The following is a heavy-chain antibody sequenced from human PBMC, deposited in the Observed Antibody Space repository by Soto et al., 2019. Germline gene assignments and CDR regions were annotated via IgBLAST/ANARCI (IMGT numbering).Heavy chain of an antibody. CDR3: ARMHDYGDDGRWFDP. CDR1: GASINAYY. Sequence: QVQLQESGPGLVKPSETLALTCTVSGASINAYYWSWIRQPPGKGLEWIGYMYSRGRTNHNPSLKSRVTMSVDTSKNQFSLKGNSVTAADTAVYYCARMHDYGDDGRWFDPWGQGTLVTVSS. D-gene: IGHD4-17*01. CDR2: MYSRGRT. J-gene: IGHJ5*02. V-gene: IGHV4-59*01.